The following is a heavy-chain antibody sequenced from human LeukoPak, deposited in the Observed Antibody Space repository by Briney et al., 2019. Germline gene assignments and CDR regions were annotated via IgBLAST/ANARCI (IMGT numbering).Heavy chain of an antibody. CDR3: ARLYCSGGSCYYYYGMDV. CDR2: IYYSGST. D-gene: IGHD2-15*01. V-gene: IGHV4-39*01. CDR1: GGSISSSSYY. J-gene: IGHJ6*02. Sequence: SETLSLTCTASGGSISSSSYYWGWIRQPPGKGLEWIGSIYYSGSTYYNPSLKSRVTISVDTSKNQFSLKLSSVTAADTAVYYCARLYCSGGSCYYYYGMDVWGQGTTVTVSS.